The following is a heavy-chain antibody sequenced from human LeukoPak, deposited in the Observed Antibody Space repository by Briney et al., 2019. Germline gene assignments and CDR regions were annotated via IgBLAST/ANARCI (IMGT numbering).Heavy chain of an antibody. V-gene: IGHV3-23*01. J-gene: IGHJ4*02. Sequence: GGSLRLSCAASAFTLSTYAMSWVRQAPGKGLDWVSGISAGKGNTYYADSVKGRFTISRDNAKKSVYLQMNSLRAEDTAVYYCAREEAADSSDYWGQGTLVTVSS. D-gene: IGHD3-22*01. CDR2: ISAGKGNT. CDR3: AREEAADSSDY. CDR1: AFTLSTYA.